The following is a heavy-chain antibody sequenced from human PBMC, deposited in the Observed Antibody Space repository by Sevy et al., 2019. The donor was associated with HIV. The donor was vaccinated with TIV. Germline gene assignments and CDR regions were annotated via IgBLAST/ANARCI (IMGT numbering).Heavy chain of an antibody. Sequence: GGSLRLSCAASGFTFSNSWMGWVRQAPGKGLEWVATMSQDGSYKYYVDSVKGRFIVSRDNAKNSLFLQMNSLRDEDTAIYYCVIIRGDSWGQGALVTVSS. J-gene: IGHJ4*02. CDR2: MSQDGSYK. CDR1: GFTFSNSW. D-gene: IGHD3-16*01. V-gene: IGHV3-7*01. CDR3: VIIRGDS.